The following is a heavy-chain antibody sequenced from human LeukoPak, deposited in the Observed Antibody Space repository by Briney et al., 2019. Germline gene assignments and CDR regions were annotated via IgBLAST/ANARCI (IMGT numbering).Heavy chain of an antibody. CDR1: GGSISGSY. CDR3: AATGLYYFHY. D-gene: IGHD3-9*01. J-gene: IGHJ4*02. V-gene: IGHV4-59*01. CDR2: IYYGGST. Sequence: KPSETLSLTCTVSGGSISGSYWSWLWQPPGKGLEWIGYIYYGGSTNYNASLKNRVTISVDASKNQVSLQLNSLTAADTALHYCAATGLYYFHYWGQGTLVTVSS.